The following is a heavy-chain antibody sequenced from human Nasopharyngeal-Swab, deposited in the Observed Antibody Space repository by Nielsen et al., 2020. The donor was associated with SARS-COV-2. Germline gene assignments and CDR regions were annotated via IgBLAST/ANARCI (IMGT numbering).Heavy chain of an antibody. D-gene: IGHD3-22*01. V-gene: IGHV3-21*01. Sequence: GESLKISCAASGFSFSTNSMTWVRQAPGKGLEWVSSISSAGSDLNYADSVKGRFTISRDNAKNSLYLQMNSLRAEDTAVYYCAKQTYYYDSSGYSSLYYFDYWGQGTLVTVSS. CDR3: AKQTYYYDSSGYSSLYYFDY. CDR2: ISSAGSDL. J-gene: IGHJ4*02. CDR1: GFSFSTNS.